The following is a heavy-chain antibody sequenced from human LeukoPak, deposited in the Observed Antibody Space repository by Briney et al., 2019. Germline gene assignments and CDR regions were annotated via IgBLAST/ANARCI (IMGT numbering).Heavy chain of an antibody. CDR3: ARGGPPRPVPAARNWFDP. Sequence: ASVKVSCKASGGTFSSYAISWVRQAPGQGLEWMGGIIPIFGTANYAQKFQGRVAITADESTSTAYMELSSLRSEDTAVYYCARGGPPRPVPAARNWFDPWGQGTLVTVSS. J-gene: IGHJ5*02. D-gene: IGHD2-2*01. CDR1: GGTFSSYA. V-gene: IGHV1-69*13. CDR2: IIPIFGTA.